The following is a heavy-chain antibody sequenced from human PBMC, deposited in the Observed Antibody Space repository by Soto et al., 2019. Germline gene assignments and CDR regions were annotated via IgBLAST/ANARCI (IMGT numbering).Heavy chain of an antibody. CDR1: GFTFSSYA. J-gene: IGHJ2*01. CDR3: AKVPYCSVGSCYIPYYWYIDR. CDR2: ISGSGGST. Sequence: PGGSLRLSCAASGFTFSSYAMSWVRQAPGKGLEWVSAISGSGGSTYYADSVKGRFTISRGNSKNTLYLQMNSLRAEDTAVYYCAKVPYCSVGSCYIPYYWYIDRWGRGTRVTVSS. D-gene: IGHD2-15*01. V-gene: IGHV3-23*01.